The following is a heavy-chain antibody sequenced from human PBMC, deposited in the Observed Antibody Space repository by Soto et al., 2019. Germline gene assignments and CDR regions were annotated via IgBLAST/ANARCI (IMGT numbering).Heavy chain of an antibody. CDR3: ARVESANWNDVSYYYMDV. D-gene: IGHD1-1*01. V-gene: IGHV1-69*02. J-gene: IGHJ6*03. CDR2: IIPILGIA. CDR1: GGTFSSYT. Sequence: GASVKVSCKASGGTFSSYTISWVRQAPGQGLEWMGRIIPILGIANYAQKFQGRVTITADKSTSTAYMELSSLRSEDTAVYYCARVESANWNDVSYYYMDVWGKGTTVTVSS.